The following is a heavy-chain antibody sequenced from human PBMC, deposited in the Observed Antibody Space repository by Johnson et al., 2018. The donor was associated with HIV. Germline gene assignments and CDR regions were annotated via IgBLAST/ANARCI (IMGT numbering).Heavy chain of an antibody. CDR2: IGTAGDT. D-gene: IGHD1-26*01. V-gene: IGHV3-13*01. J-gene: IGHJ3*02. CDR3: ARVAGELDDAFDI. CDR1: GFTFSSYD. Sequence: EVQLVESGGGLVQPGGSLRLSCAASGFTFSSYDMHWVRQATGKGLEWVSAIGTAGDTYYPGSVKGRFTISRENAKNSSYLQMNSLRAGDTAVYYCARVAGELDDAFDIWGQGTMVTVSS.